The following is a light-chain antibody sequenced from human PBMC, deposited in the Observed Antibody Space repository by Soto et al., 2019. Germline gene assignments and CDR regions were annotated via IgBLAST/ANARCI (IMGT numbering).Light chain of an antibody. J-gene: IGLJ2*01. CDR1: SSDIGSYDR. Sequence: QSALTQPASVSGSPGQSITISCTGTSSDIGSYDRVSWYQWHPGKAPKLIIYEDYRRPSQISNRFSGSKSGNTASLTISGLQAEDEADHYCCSYAGSNIFAVFGGGTKVTVL. CDR3: CSYAGSNIFAV. V-gene: IGLV2-23*01. CDR2: EDY.